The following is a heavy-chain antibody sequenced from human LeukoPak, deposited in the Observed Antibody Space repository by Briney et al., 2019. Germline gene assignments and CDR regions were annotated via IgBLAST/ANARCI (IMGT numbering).Heavy chain of an antibody. CDR3: ARGPSSNWSGLDF. CDR2: ISPTGSTT. J-gene: IGHJ4*02. CDR1: GFSFSGHW. V-gene: IGHV3-74*01. Sequence: GGSLRLSCAASGFSFSGHWMHWARQLPGKGLVWVSRISPTGSTTNYADSVKGRFTVSRDNAKNTLYLQVNNLRAEDMAVYYCARGPSSNWSGLDFWGQGTLLTVSS. D-gene: IGHD6-13*01.